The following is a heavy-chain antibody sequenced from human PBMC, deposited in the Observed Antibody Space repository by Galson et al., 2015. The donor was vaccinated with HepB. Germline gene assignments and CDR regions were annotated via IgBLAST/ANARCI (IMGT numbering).Heavy chain of an antibody. J-gene: IGHJ4*02. D-gene: IGHD6-19*01. CDR1: GFTGSCAH. Sequence: SLILACAASGFTGSCAHISWVRQAPGKGLEWVALVYSGRSTYYADSVKGRFTISRDNSKNTLYLQMNSLRAEDTAVYYCARSQRGWIDYWGQGTLVTVSS. CDR3: ARSQRGWIDY. V-gene: IGHV3-53*01. CDR2: VYSGRST.